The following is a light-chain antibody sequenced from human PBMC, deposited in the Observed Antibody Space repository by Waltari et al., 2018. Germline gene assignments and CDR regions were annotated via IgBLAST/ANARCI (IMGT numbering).Light chain of an antibody. CDR2: AAS. V-gene: IGKV1D-8*02. J-gene: IGKJ1*01. CDR3: QQYYSFPWT. CDR1: QGFSSY. Sequence: AIWMTQSPTLLSASTGDRVTISCRMSQGFSSYLAWYQQKPGKAPELLIYAASTLQSGVPSRFSGSVSGTDFTLTISCLQSEDFATYYCQQYYSFPWTFGQGTKVEIK.